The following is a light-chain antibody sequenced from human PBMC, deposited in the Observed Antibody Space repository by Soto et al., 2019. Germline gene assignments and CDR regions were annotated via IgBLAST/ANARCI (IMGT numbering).Light chain of an antibody. J-gene: IGKJ1*01. CDR2: QAS. CDR1: QSIGYW. V-gene: IGKV1-5*03. Sequence: DIQMTQSPSTLSASVGDRVTITCRASQSIGYWLAWYQQKPGKAPNLLIYQASSLETGVPSRFSGSGSGTEFTITISSLQPDDFATYYCQQYNSVSQTFGQGTKVEIK. CDR3: QQYNSVSQT.